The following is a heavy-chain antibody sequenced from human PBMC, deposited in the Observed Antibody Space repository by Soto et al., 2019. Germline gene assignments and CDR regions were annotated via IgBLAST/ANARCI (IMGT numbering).Heavy chain of an antibody. V-gene: IGHV4-4*07. D-gene: IGHD3-22*01. CDR2: IYTSGTT. CDR3: SRAAYHYDPFDY. CDR1: GGSITVYY. J-gene: IGHJ4*02. Sequence: GNPALTCTVSGGSITVYYLNWIRQPAGKGLEWIGHIYTSGTTNYNPSFKSRVTMSLDTSQNQFSLRLTSVTAADTAVYYFSRAAYHYDPFDYWGQG.